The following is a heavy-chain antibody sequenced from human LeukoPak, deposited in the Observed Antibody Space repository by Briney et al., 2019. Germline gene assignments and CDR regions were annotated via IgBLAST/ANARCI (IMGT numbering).Heavy chain of an antibody. CDR2: IYIGGST. CDR3: ARWGYSYGYACFDF. J-gene: IGHJ4*02. D-gene: IGHD5-18*01. CDR1: GFTVTGNY. Sequence: PGGFLRLSCAASGFTVTGNYMSWVRQAPGKGLEWVSGIYIGGSTYYADSVKGRFTISRDNSENTLYLQMNSLRAEDTAVYYCARWGYSYGYACFDFWGQGALVTVSS. V-gene: IGHV3-53*01.